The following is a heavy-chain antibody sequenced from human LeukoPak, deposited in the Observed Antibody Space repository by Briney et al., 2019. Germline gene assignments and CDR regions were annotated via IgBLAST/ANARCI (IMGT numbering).Heavy chain of an antibody. V-gene: IGHV3-33*06. CDR2: IWYDGSNK. CDR1: GFTFSSYG. CDR3: AKGLGYCARPACYEDY. Sequence: TGGSLRLSCAASGFTFSSYGMHWVRQAPGKGLEWVAVIWYDGSNKYYADSVKGRFSISRDTSKNTVYLQMNSLRVEDTAVYYCAKGLGYCARPACYEDYWGQGTLVTVSS. D-gene: IGHD2-15*01. J-gene: IGHJ4*02.